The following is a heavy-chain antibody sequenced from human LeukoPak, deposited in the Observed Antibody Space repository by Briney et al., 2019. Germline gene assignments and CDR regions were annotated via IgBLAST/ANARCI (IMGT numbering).Heavy chain of an antibody. CDR2: INPNSGGT. CDR1: GYTFTGFY. D-gene: IGHD6-19*01. CDR3: ARDCEHLASGWPGCFDY. V-gene: IGHV1-2*02. Sequence: ASVKVSCKASGYTFTGFYIHWVRQAPGQGLEWMGRINPNSGGTNYAQKLQGRVTMTRDTSISTAYMELSRLRSDDTAVYYCARDCEHLASGWPGCFDYWGQGTLVTVSS. J-gene: IGHJ4*02.